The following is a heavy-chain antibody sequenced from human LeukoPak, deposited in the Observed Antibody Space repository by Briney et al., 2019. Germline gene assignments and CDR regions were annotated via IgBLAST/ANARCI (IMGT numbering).Heavy chain of an antibody. CDR1: GYTFTSYG. Sequence: ASVKVSCKASGYTFTSYGISWVRQAPGQGLEWMGWISAFNGNTNYAQKLQGRVTVTTDTSTSTAYMELRSLRSDDTAVYYCARDHDSGSYSDYWGQGTLVTVSS. D-gene: IGHD1-26*01. J-gene: IGHJ4*02. CDR3: ARDHDSGSYSDY. V-gene: IGHV1-18*01. CDR2: ISAFNGNT.